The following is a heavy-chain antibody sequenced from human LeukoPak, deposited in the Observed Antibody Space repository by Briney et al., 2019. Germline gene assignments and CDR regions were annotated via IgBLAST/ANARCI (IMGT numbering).Heavy chain of an antibody. V-gene: IGHV4-30-4*01. D-gene: IGHD3-10*01. CDR2: IYYSGST. CDR3: ARAPFGLWFGESYYGMDV. CDR1: GGSISSGDYY. J-gene: IGHJ6*02. Sequence: SETLSLTCTVSGGSISSGDYYWSWIRQPPGKGLEWIGYIYYSGSTYYNPSLKSRVTISVDTSKNQFSLKLSSVTAADTAVYYCARAPFGLWFGESYYGMDVWGQGTTVTVSS.